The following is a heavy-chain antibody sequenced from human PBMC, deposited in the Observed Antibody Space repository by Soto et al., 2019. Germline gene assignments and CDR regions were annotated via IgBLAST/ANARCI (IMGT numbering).Heavy chain of an antibody. CDR2: IYYSGST. Sequence: PSETLSLTCTSSGGSISSYYWGWIRQPTGKGLEWIGYIYYSGSTNYNPSLKSRVTISVDTSKNQFSLKLSSVTAADTAVYYCARVGSGWYVYYYYYGMDVWGQGTTVTVSS. J-gene: IGHJ6*02. CDR3: ARVGSGWYVYYYYYGMDV. V-gene: IGHV4-59*01. CDR1: GGSISSYY. D-gene: IGHD6-19*01.